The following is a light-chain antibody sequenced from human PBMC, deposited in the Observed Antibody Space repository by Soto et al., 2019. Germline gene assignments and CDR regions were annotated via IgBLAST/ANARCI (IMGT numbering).Light chain of an antibody. CDR2: EVS. Sequence: QSALTQPASVSGSPGQSITISCTGTSSDVGAHNYVSWYQQYLGKAPKLMIYEVSNRPSGVSHRFSGSKSGYTASLTISGLQADDEADYYCTSSTRRDTLVVGGGTKLTVL. V-gene: IGLV2-14*01. J-gene: IGLJ3*02. CDR3: TSSTRRDTLV. CDR1: SSDVGAHNY.